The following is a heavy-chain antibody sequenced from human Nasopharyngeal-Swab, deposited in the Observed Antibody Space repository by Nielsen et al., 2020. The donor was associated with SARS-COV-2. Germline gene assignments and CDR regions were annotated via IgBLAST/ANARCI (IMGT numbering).Heavy chain of an antibody. D-gene: IGHD6-13*01. CDR2: IDSDDDK. J-gene: IGHJ6*03. CDR3: ARETPYSSSWDYYYYYMDV. Sequence: WIRQPPGKALEWLARIDSDDDKYYSTSLKTRLTISKDTSKNQAVLTMTNMDPVDTATYYCARETPYSSSWDYYYYYMDVWGKGTTVTVSS. V-gene: IGHV2-70*11.